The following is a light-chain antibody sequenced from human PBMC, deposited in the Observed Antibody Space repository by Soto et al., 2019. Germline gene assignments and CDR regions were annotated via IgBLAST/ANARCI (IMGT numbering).Light chain of an antibody. CDR1: HNIRNKY. J-gene: IGKJ5*01. Sequence: EIVLTQSPGTLTLSPGDRATLSCRASHNIRNKYLALHQQKPGQAPRLLTSHASTRAAGIPDRLSGSGSGTDFTLTISRLAPEDVKVYYCQQYGSSPIYFGQGTRLETK. CDR3: QQYGSSPIY. CDR2: HAS. V-gene: IGKV3-20*01.